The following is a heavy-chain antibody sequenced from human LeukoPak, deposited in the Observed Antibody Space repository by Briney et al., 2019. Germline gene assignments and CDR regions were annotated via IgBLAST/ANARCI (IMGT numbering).Heavy chain of an antibody. J-gene: IGHJ6*03. D-gene: IGHD6-6*01. CDR2: ISISSSYI. CDR3: ARDISSSYYYYMDV. Sequence: GGSLRLSCAASGFTFSSYSMNWVRQAPGKGLEWVSSISISSSYIYYADSVKGRFTISRDNAKNSLYLQMNSLRAEDTAVYYCARDISSSYYYYMDVWGKGTTVTVSS. CDR1: GFTFSSYS. V-gene: IGHV3-21*01.